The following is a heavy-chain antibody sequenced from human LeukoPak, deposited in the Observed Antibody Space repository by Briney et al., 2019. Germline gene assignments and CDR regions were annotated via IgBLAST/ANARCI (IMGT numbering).Heavy chain of an antibody. J-gene: IGHJ4*02. Sequence: SETLFLTCAVYGGSFSGYYWSWIRQPPGKGLEWIGEINHSGSTNYNPSLKSRVTISVDTSKNQFSLKLSSVTAADTAVYYCASSLPRGSGSYYKVAGYYWGQGTLVTVSS. CDR1: GGSFSGYY. CDR3: ASSLPRGSGSYYKVAGYY. V-gene: IGHV4-34*01. D-gene: IGHD3-10*01. CDR2: INHSGST.